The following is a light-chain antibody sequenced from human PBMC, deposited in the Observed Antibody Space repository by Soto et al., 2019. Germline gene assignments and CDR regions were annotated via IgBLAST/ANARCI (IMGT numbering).Light chain of an antibody. CDR3: QQYGSSPQT. J-gene: IGKJ5*01. CDR1: QSVRNNY. Sequence: EIVLTQSPGTLSLSPGERATLSCRASQSVRNNYLAWYQQRPGQAPRLLIYGASSRATGIPDRFSGSGSGTDFTLTISRLEPEDFAVYYCQQYGSSPQTFGQGTRLENK. CDR2: GAS. V-gene: IGKV3-20*01.